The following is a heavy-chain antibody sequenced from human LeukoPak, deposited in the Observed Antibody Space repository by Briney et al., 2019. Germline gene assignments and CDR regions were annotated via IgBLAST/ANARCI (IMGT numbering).Heavy chain of an antibody. CDR2: FTGSGGST. D-gene: IGHD2-8*02. Sequence: PGGSLRLSCTASGFTFSSYAMSWVRQAPGKGLDPLPGFTGSGGSTYYADSVKGRFTISRDNSKNTLYLQMNSLRAEDTAVYYCAKAWSRAFDYWGQGTLVTVSS. V-gene: IGHV3-23*01. CDR1: GFTFSSYA. CDR3: AKAWSRAFDY. J-gene: IGHJ4*02.